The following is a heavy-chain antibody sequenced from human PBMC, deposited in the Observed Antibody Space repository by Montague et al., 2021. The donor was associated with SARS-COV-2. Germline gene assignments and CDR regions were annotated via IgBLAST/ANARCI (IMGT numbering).Heavy chain of an antibody. V-gene: IGHV4-39*07. Sequence: SETLSLTCTVSGGSISSSSSYWGWIRQPPGMGLEWIGNIYYSGSTYYNPSLKSRITISVDTSKNQFSLRLTSVTAADTAVYYCARDIRIPMLIVIQGYGMDVWGQGTTVTVSS. D-gene: IGHD3-22*01. J-gene: IGHJ6*02. CDR3: ARDIRIPMLIVIQGYGMDV. CDR2: IYYSGST. CDR1: GGSISSSSSY.